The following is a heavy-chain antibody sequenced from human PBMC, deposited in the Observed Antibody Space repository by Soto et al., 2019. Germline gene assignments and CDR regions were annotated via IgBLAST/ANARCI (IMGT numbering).Heavy chain of an antibody. CDR2: INTYNGDT. J-gene: IGHJ2*01. V-gene: IGHV1-18*01. D-gene: IGHD4-17*01. CDR3: ARDDRQADYGAKWYFDL. CDR1: GYTFPSYG. Sequence: QVPLVQSGGEVKNPGASVRVSCKASGYTFPSYGISWVRQAPGQGLEWMGWINTYNGDTNYAPKLQDRVTVTTDTPTRTAYLELRSLRPDDTAMYYCARDDRQADYGAKWYFDLWGRGTLVIVSS.